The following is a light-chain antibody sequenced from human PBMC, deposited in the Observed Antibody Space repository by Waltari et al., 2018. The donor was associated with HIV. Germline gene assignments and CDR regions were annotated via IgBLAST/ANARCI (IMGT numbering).Light chain of an antibody. J-gene: IGKJ5*01. CDR3: QQYKGYPRT. V-gene: IGKV1-16*02. CDR1: HAISNY. CDR2: AAS. Sequence: DIQMTQSPSSLSASVGDRVTITCRASHAISNYLAWFQQRPGEAPKSLIYAASTLQSGVPSKFRGSGAETYFTLTINSLQSEDSATYYCQQYKGYPRTFGQGTRLEIK.